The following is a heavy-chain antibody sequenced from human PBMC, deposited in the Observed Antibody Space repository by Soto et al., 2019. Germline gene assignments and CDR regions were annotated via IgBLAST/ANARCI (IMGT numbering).Heavy chain of an antibody. CDR3: ARHAGRYSSSWADAFDI. CDR2: IYPGDSDT. D-gene: IGHD6-13*01. V-gene: IGHV5-51*01. CDR1: GYSFTSYW. J-gene: IGHJ3*02. Sequence: GESLKISCKGSGYSFTSYWIGWVRQMPGKGLEWMGIIYPGDSDTRYSPSFQGQVTISADKSISTAYLQWNSLKASDPAMDYCARHAGRYSSSWADAFDIYGEGTMVIVS.